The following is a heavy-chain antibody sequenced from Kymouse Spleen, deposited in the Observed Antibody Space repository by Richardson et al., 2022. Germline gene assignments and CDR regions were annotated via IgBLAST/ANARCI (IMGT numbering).Heavy chain of an antibody. CDR2: IWYDGSNK. CDR3: AREGYSSSWCFDY. D-gene: IGHD6-13*01. Sequence: QVQLVESGGGVVQPGRSLRLSCAASGFTFSSYGMHWVRQAPGKGLEWVAVIWYDGSNKYYADSVKGRFTISRDNSKNTLYLQMNSLRAEDTAVYYCAREGYSSSWCFDYWGQGTLVTVSS. CDR1: GFTFSSYG. J-gene: IGHJ4*02. V-gene: IGHV3-33*01.